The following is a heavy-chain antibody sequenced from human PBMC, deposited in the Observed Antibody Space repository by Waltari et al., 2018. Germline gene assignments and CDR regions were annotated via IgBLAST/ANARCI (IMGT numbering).Heavy chain of an antibody. D-gene: IGHD1-20*01. CDR3: ARRIYNWFDP. Sequence: QVQLQESGPGLVKPSETLSLTCAVSGYSISSGYYWGWIRQPPGKGLEWIGSIYHSVSTYYNPSLKSRVTISVDTSKNQFSLKLSSVTAADMAVYYCARRIYNWFDPWGQGTLVTVSS. J-gene: IGHJ5*02. V-gene: IGHV4-38-2*01. CDR2: IYHSVST. CDR1: GYSISSGYY.